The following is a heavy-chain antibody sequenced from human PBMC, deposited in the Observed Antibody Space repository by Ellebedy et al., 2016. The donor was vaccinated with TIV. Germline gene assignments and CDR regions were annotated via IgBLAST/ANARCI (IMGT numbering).Heavy chain of an antibody. CDR2: MNPNSGNT. V-gene: IGHV1-8*01. J-gene: IGHJ6*02. CDR1: GYTFTSYD. Sequence: ASVKVSXXASGYTFTSYDINWVRQATGQGLEWMGWMNPNSGNTGYAQKFQGRVTMTRNTSISTAYMELSRLRSDDTAVYYCARVLSKYYYYGMDVWGQGTTVTVSS. D-gene: IGHD3-16*02. CDR3: ARVLSKYYYYGMDV.